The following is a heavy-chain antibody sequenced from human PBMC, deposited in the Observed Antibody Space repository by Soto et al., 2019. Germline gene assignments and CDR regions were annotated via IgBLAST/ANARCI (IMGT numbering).Heavy chain of an antibody. J-gene: IGHJ4*02. Sequence: QITLKESGPTLVKPTQTLTLTCIVSGFSLSTSGVGVAWIRQPPGKALEWLGIIYWDDDKRYSPSLKSRLTITKDSSKNQVVLSMTNMESVYPATYFCAQFAYYGSKRLDYWGQGTLVTVSS. CDR1: GFSLSTSGVG. CDR3: AQFAYYGSKRLDY. V-gene: IGHV2-5*02. CDR2: IYWDDDK. D-gene: IGHD3-10*01.